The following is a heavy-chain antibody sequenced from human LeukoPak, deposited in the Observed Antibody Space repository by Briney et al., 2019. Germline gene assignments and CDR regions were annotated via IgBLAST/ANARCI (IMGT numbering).Heavy chain of an antibody. CDR3: ARDSLYCSGGSCHSHFDY. V-gene: IGHV3-11*04. J-gene: IGHJ4*02. CDR1: GFTFSDYY. D-gene: IGHD2-15*01. Sequence: GGSLRLSCAASGFTFSDYYMSWIRQAPGKGLEWVSYISSSGSTIYYADSVKGRFTISRDNAKNSLHLQMNSLRAEDTAVYYCARDSLYCSGGSCHSHFDYWGQGTLVTVSS. CDR2: ISSSGSTI.